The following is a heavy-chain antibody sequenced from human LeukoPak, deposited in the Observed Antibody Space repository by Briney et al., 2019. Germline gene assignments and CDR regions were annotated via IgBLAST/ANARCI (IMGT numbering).Heavy chain of an antibody. D-gene: IGHD1/OR15-1a*01. J-gene: IGHJ4*02. CDR2: IRYDGSNK. CDR3: AKVRAATTFLVDY. CDR1: GFSFSNYG. Sequence: AGGSLRLSCEASGFSFSNYGMHWVRQAPGKGLEWVAFIRYDGSNKNYADSVKGRFTISRDNSKKTLYLEMNSLRAGDTAVYYCAKVRAATTFLVDYWGQGTLVTVSS. V-gene: IGHV3-30*02.